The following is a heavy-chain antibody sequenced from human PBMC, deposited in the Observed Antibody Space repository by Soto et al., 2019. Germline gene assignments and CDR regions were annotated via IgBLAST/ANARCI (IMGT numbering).Heavy chain of an antibody. D-gene: IGHD3-16*01. V-gene: IGHV4-59*02. J-gene: IGHJ5*02. CDR1: GGSVSNNY. Sequence: SETLSLTCTVSGGSVSNNYWSWIRQPPGKGLEWIGYIYYSGSTYYNPSLKSRVTISVDTSKNQFSLKLRSVTAADTAVYYCARETWGNSNWFDPWGQGTLVTVSS. CDR2: IYYSGST. CDR3: ARETWGNSNWFDP.